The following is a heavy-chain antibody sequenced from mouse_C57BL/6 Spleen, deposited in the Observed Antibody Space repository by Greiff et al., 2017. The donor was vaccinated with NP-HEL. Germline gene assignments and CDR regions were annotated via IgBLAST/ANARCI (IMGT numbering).Heavy chain of an antibody. D-gene: IGHD2-1*01. CDR1: GYTFTSYW. CDR2: IDPSDSYT. V-gene: IGHV1-59*01. Sequence: QVQLQQPGAELVRPGTSVKLSCKASGYTFTSYWMHWVKQRPGQGLEWIGVIDPSDSYTNYNQKFKGKATLTVDTSSSTAYMQLSSLTSEDSAVYYCARQSTMVMDYWGQGTSVTVSS. J-gene: IGHJ4*01. CDR3: ARQSTMVMDY.